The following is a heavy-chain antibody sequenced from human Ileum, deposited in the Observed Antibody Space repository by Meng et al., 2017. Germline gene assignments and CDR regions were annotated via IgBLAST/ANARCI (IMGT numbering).Heavy chain of an antibody. Sequence: EGEVGATGGGFVQAGGSLSLSRAASGFAFSSYHTHWVRQAPGKEPESVSAISGDGRATWYADSVRGRFTISRDNSKNTLYLQMGSLRTEDTAVYYCAREQKGDYDYWGPGTVVTVSS. J-gene: IGHJ4*01. CDR2: ISGDGRAT. CDR1: GFAFSSYH. D-gene: IGHD2-21*01. CDR3: AREQKGDYDY. V-gene: IGHV3-64*07.